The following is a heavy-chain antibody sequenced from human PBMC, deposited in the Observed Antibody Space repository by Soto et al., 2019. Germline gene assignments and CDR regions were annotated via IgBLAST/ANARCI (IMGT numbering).Heavy chain of an antibody. CDR1: GFIFSSYS. V-gene: IGHV3-48*01. D-gene: IGHD3-3*01. CDR3: ARGAGERFLEWLSEYDY. Sequence: EVQLVESGGGLVQPGGSQRLSCAASGFIFSSYSMNWVRQAPGKGLEWVSYISSSSSIIYYADSVKGRFTISRDNAKNSLYLQMNSLRAEDTAVYYCARGAGERFLEWLSEYDYWGQGTLVTVSS. J-gene: IGHJ4*02. CDR2: ISSSSSII.